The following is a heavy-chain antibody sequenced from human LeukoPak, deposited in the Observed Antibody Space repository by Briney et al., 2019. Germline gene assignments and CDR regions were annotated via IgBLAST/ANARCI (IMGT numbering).Heavy chain of an antibody. CDR2: IYPGDSDT. CDR3: ARRYSSSWTNQYNWFDP. V-gene: IGHV5-51*01. Sequence: GESLKISCKGSGYSFTSYWIGWVRQMPGKGLEWMGIIYPGDSDTRYSPSFQGQVTISADKSISTAYLQWSSLKASDTAMYYCARRYSSSWTNQYNWFDPWGQGTLVTVSS. D-gene: IGHD6-13*01. J-gene: IGHJ5*02. CDR1: GYSFTSYW.